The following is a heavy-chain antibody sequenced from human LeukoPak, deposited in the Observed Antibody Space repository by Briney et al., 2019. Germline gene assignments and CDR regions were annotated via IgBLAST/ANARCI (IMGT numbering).Heavy chain of an antibody. D-gene: IGHD6-6*01. CDR3: ARDQGSSTAYYYYMDV. CDR1: GYTFTSYY. J-gene: IGHJ6*03. Sequence: ASLKVSCKASGYTFTSYYMHWVRQAPGQGLEWMGIINHSGGSTSYAQKFQDRVTMTQDTSTSTVYIELSSLRSEDTALYYCARDQGSSTAYYYYMDVWGKGTTVTVSS. V-gene: IGHV1-46*01. CDR2: INHSGGST.